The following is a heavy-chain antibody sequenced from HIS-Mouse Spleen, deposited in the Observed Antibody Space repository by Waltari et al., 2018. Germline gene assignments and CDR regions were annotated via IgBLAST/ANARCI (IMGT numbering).Heavy chain of an antibody. CDR2: INTNSGGT. CDR3: ARAYYYGSGSSLYAFDI. J-gene: IGHJ3*02. CDR1: GYTFTGYY. Sequence: QVQLVQSGAEVKKPGASVKVSCKASGYTFTGYYMHLVPQAHGQGLEWMGWINTNSGGTNYAQKFQGRVTMTRDTSISTAYMELSRLRSDDTAVYYCARAYYYGSGSSLYAFDIWGQGTMVTVSS. V-gene: IGHV1-2*02. D-gene: IGHD3-10*01.